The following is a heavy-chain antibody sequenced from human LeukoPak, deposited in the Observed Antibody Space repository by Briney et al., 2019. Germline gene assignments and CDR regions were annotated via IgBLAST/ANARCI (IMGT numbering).Heavy chain of an antibody. CDR1: GFTFSSYW. CDR2: INTDGSGT. D-gene: IGHD6-19*01. J-gene: IGHJ3*02. V-gene: IGHV3-74*01. CDR3: ARALAGRAFDI. Sequence: GGSLRLSCAASGFTFSSYWMHWVRQAPGKGLVWVSRINTDGSGTTYADSVKGRFTISRDNAKNTLYLQMNSLRAEDTAVYYCARALAGRAFDIWGQGTMVAVSS.